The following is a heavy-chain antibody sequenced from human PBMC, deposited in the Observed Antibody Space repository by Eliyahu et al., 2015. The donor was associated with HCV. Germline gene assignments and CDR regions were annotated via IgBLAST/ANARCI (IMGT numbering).Heavy chain of an antibody. J-gene: IGHJ6*02. D-gene: IGHD3-22*01. CDR1: GYNFSTSW. V-gene: IGHV5-51*01. Sequence: EVQLVQSGAEVRMPGESLRISCQGSGYNFSTSWIAWVRQMSGKGLEWMGIIYPGESDTRYSPSFRGLVTISADKSINTAYLQWSNLKASDTAMYYCARRSLYDNSGVNYYGLDVWGQGTTVSVSS. CDR3: ARRSLYDNSGVNYYGLDV. CDR2: IYPGESDT.